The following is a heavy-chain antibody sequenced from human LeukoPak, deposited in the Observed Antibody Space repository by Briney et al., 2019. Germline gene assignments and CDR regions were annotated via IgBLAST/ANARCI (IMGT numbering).Heavy chain of an antibody. V-gene: IGHV1-46*01. CDR3: AKVREQWLVLHPFDY. Sequence: GASVKVSCKASGYTFTRHYIQWVRQAPGQGLEWMGIINPSGGSTSYAQKFQGRVTLTRDTSTSTVYMELSSLRSEDTAVYYCAKVREQWLVLHPFDYWGQGTLVTVSS. J-gene: IGHJ4*02. D-gene: IGHD6-19*01. CDR2: INPSGGST. CDR1: GYTFTRHY.